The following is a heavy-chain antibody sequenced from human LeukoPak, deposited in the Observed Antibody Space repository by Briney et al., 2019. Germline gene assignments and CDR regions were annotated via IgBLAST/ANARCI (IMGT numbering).Heavy chain of an antibody. Sequence: SETLSLTCTVSGGSISSYYWSWIRQPPGKGLEWIGYIYTSGSTIYNPSLKSRVTISLDTSKSQFSLKLSSVTAADTAVYFCASPASCGGDCYQYFQHWGQGTLVTVSS. CDR2: IYTSGST. V-gene: IGHV4-4*09. CDR3: ASPASCGGDCYQYFQH. CDR1: GGSISSYY. D-gene: IGHD2-21*02. J-gene: IGHJ1*01.